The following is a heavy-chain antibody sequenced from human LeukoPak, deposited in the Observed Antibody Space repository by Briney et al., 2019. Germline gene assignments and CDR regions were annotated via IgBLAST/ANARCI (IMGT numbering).Heavy chain of an antibody. CDR3: ARDGTGCSSTSCYYYYGMDV. D-gene: IGHD2-2*01. V-gene: IGHV3-21*01. J-gene: IGHJ6*02. CDR2: ISSSSSYI. Sequence: GGSLRLSCAAPGFTFSSYSMNWVRQAPGKGLEWVSSISSSSSYIYYADSVKGRFTISRDNAKNSLYLQMNSLRAEDTAVYYCARDGTGCSSTSCYYYYGMDVWGQGTTVTVSS. CDR1: GFTFSSYS.